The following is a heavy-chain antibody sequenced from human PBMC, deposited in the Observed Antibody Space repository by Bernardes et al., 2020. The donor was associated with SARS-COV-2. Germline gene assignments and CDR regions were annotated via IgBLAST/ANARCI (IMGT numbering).Heavy chain of an antibody. D-gene: IGHD3-3*01. CDR2: IYYTGNT. Sequence: SETLSLTCTVSGGSIRSGGYYWTWIRQHPGKGLEWIGYIYYTGNTYYNPSLKSRLTISIDTSNNQFSLKLSSVTAADTAVYYCARFIGYDFWGDYISSYAMDVWGQGTTVTVSS. CDR1: GGSIRSGGYY. J-gene: IGHJ6*02. CDR3: ARFIGYDFWGDYISSYAMDV. V-gene: IGHV4-31*03.